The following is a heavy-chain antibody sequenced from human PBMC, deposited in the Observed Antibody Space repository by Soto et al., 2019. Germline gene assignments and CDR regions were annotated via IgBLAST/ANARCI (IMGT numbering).Heavy chain of an antibody. CDR1: GGTFSSYA. Sequence: QVQLVQSGAEVKKPGSSVKVSCKASGGTFSSYAINWVRQAPGQGLEWMGGIIPIFGTANYAQKFQGRVTVTPDESTCTYYMELSSLRSEDTAVYYCARGSGGSSYYYYGMDVWGQGTTVTVSS. D-gene: IGHD2-15*01. CDR2: IIPIFGTA. CDR3: ARGSGGSSYYYYGMDV. V-gene: IGHV1-69*05. J-gene: IGHJ6*02.